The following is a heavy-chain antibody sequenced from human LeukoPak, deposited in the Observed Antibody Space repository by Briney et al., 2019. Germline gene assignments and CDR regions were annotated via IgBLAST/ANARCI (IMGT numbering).Heavy chain of an antibody. CDR1: GGTFSSYA. Sequence: SVKVSCKASGGTFSSYAISWVRQAPGQGLEWMGGIIPIFGTANYAQKFQGRVTITTDESTSTAYMELSSLRSEDTAVYYCGREVAAAGLDAFDIWGQGTMVTVSS. J-gene: IGHJ3*02. CDR3: GREVAAAGLDAFDI. D-gene: IGHD6-13*01. V-gene: IGHV1-69*05. CDR2: IIPIFGTA.